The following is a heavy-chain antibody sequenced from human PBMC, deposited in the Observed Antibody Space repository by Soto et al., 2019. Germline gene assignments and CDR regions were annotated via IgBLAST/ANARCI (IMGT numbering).Heavy chain of an antibody. V-gene: IGHV3-64D*06. D-gene: IGHD6-19*01. CDR3: VKDQISGRRYFDY. Sequence: PGGSLRLSCSASGFTFSSYAIHWVRQAPGKGLEYVSAISSNGGSIYYADSVKGRFTISRDNSKNTLYLQMSSLRAEDTAVYYCVKDQISGRRYFDYWGQGTLVTVSS. CDR2: ISSNGGSI. J-gene: IGHJ4*02. CDR1: GFTFSSYA.